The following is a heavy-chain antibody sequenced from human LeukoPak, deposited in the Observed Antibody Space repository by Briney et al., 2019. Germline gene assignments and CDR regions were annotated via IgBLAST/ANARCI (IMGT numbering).Heavy chain of an antibody. J-gene: IGHJ4*02. D-gene: IGHD3-10*01. CDR1: GGSISSSSYY. Sequence: SETLSLTCTVSGGSISSSSYYWGWIRQPPGKGLEWIGSIYYSGSTYYNLSLKSRVTISVDTSKNQFSLKLSSVTAADTAVYYCASGDQMVQGVIIHWGQGTLVTVSS. V-gene: IGHV4-39*01. CDR3: ASGDQMVQGVIIH. CDR2: IYYSGST.